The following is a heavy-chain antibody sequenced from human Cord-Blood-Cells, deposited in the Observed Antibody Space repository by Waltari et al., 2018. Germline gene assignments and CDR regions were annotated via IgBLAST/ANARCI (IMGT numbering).Heavy chain of an antibody. V-gene: IGHV1-69*06. CDR1: GGTFSSYA. J-gene: IGHJ4*02. D-gene: IGHD2-8*02. Sequence: QVQLLQSGAEVKKPGSSVTVSCKASGGTFSSYAISWVRQAPGQGLEWMGGIIPIFGTANYAQKFQGRVTITADKSTSTAYMELSSLRSEDTAVYYCARDLVDSTNVGGSFDYWGQGTLVTVSS. CDR2: IIPIFGTA. CDR3: ARDLVDSTNVGGSFDY.